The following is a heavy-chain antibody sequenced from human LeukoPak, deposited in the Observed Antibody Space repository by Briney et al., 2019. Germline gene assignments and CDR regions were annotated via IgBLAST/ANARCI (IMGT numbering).Heavy chain of an antibody. V-gene: IGHV4-34*01. D-gene: IGHD3-10*01. CDR2: INHSGST. CDR1: GGSFSGYY. CDR3: ARVFGWFGEPCMDV. J-gene: IGHJ6*04. Sequence: MSSETLSLTCAVYGGSFSGYYWSWIRQPPGKGLEWIGEINHSGSTNYNPSLKSRVIISVDTSKNQFSLKLSSVTAADTAVYYCARVFGWFGEPCMDVWGKGTTVTVSS.